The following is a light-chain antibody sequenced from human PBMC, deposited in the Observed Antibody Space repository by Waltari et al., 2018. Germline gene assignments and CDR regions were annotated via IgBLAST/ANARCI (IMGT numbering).Light chain of an antibody. CDR1: QSVSSY. Sequence: ELVLTQSPASLSLSPGERATLSCRASQSVSSYLAWYQQKPGQSPRLLIYDASNTATGIPARFSGSGSGTDFTLTISSLEPEDFAVYYCQQRSNWPITFGQGTRLEIK. CDR2: DAS. CDR3: QQRSNWPIT. V-gene: IGKV3-11*01. J-gene: IGKJ5*01.